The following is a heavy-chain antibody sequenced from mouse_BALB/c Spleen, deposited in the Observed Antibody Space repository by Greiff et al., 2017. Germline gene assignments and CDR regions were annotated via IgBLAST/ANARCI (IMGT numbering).Heavy chain of an antibody. Sequence: VKLQESGAELVRPGVSVKISCKGSGYTFTDYAMHWVKQSHAKSLEWIGVISTYYGDASYNQKFKGKATMTVDKSSSTAYMELARLTSEDSAIYYCARGPTGAMDYWGQGTSVTVSS. CDR2: ISTYYGDA. V-gene: IGHV1S137*01. J-gene: IGHJ4*01. D-gene: IGHD2-10*01. CDR3: ARGPTGAMDY. CDR1: GYTFTDYA.